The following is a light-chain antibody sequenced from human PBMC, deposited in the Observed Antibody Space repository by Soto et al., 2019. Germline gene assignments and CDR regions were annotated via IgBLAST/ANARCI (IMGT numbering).Light chain of an antibody. J-gene: IGKJ5*01. CDR3: QQYDNLAT. CDR1: QDISNY. V-gene: IGKV1-33*01. CDR2: DAS. Sequence: DIQMTQSPSSLSASVGDRVTITCQASQDISNYLNWYQQKPGKAPKLLIYDASNLETGVPSRFNGSGSGTDFTFTISSLQPEDIATYYCQQYDNLATFGQGTRLEIK.